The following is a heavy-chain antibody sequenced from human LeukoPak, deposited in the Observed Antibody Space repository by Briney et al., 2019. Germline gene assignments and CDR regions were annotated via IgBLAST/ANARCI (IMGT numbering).Heavy chain of an antibody. V-gene: IGHV5-51*01. CDR3: ARLNDGFDI. Sequence: GESLKISCKGSGYRFTRYWIAWVRQMPGKGLQWMGIIDPGDSETRYSPSFQGQVTITADQSISTAYLQWSSLKASDTAMYYCARLNDGFDIWGQGAKVIVSS. J-gene: IGHJ3*02. CDR2: IDPGDSET. CDR1: GYRFTRYW.